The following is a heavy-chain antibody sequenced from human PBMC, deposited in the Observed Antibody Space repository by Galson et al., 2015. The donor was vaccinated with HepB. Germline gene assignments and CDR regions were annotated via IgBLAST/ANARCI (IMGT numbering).Heavy chain of an antibody. V-gene: IGHV1-46*01. D-gene: IGHD2-8*01. Sequence: SVKVSCKASGYIFTNYYVHWVRQAPGQGLEWMGVSNPIDDTTNYAQKFRDRVTMTRDTSANTVYIELSSLRSEDTAVYYCVREAHGGVFDYWGQGTLVTVSS. CDR3: VREAHGGVFDY. CDR2: SNPIDDTT. J-gene: IGHJ4*02. CDR1: GYIFTNYY.